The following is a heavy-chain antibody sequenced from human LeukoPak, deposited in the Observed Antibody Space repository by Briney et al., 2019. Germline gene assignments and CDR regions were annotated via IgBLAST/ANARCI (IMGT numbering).Heavy chain of an antibody. D-gene: IGHD3-22*01. V-gene: IGHV3-30*03. CDR1: GLTFSSHW. Sequence: PGGSLRLSCAASGLTFSSHWMHWVRQAPGKGLEWVAVISYDGSNKYYADSVKGRFTISRDNSKNTLYLQMNSLRAEDTAVYYCARAYNYDSSGYWELDAFDIWGQGTMVTVSS. CDR2: ISYDGSNK. J-gene: IGHJ3*02. CDR3: ARAYNYDSSGYWELDAFDI.